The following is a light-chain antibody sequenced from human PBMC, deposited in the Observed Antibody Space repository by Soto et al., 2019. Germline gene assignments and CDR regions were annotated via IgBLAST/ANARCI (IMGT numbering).Light chain of an antibody. V-gene: IGLV1-44*01. CDR3: AAWDDSLSGLV. Sequence: QSVLTQPPSASGTPGQRVTISCSGSSSNIGSNTVNWYQQLPGTAPKLLIYNNNQRPSGVPDRFSGSKSGTSASLAISGLQSEDVADYYCAAWDDSLSGLVFGTGTKVTVL. J-gene: IGLJ1*01. CDR1: SSNIGSNT. CDR2: NNN.